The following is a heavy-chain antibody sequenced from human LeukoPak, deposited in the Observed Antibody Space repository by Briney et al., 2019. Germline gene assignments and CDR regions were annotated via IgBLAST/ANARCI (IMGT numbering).Heavy chain of an antibody. CDR2: IYTSGST. J-gene: IGHJ6*03. CDR1: GGSISSYY. D-gene: IGHD2-21*02. V-gene: IGHV4-4*09. CDR3: ARTQIVAVTRGYYYYYMDV. Sequence: SETLSLTCTVSGGSISSYYWSWIRQPPGKGLEWIGYIYTSGSTNYNPSLKSRVTISVDTSKNQFSLKLSSVTVADTAVYHCARTQIVAVTRGYYYYYMDVWGKGTTVSVSS.